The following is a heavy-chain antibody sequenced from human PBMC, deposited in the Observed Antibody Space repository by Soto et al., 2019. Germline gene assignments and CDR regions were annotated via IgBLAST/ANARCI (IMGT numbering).Heavy chain of an antibody. Sequence: NPSETLSLTCSVYGGSISGFYWIWIRQSPGEGPEWIAYIHSTGRTNYNPSLKSRVTVSLDMSKNQFSLQLSSVTAADTALYFCARVSNEYSGNGAFDYWGLGTPVTVSS. CDR3: ARVSNEYSGNGAFDY. D-gene: IGHD1-26*01. V-gene: IGHV4-59*01. CDR1: GGSISGFY. CDR2: IHSTGRT. J-gene: IGHJ4*02.